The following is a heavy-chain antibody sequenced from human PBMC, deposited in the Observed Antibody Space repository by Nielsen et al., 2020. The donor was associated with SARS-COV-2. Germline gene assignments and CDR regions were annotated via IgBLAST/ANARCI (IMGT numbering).Heavy chain of an antibody. Sequence: GGSLRLSCAASGFTFSSYSMNWVRQAPGKGLEWVSSISSRRSYIYYADSVKGRFTISRDNAKNSLYLQMNSLRAEDTAVYYCARWWQQLTLPGTDAFDIWGQGTMVTVSS. CDR2: ISSRRSYI. J-gene: IGHJ3*02. V-gene: IGHV3-21*01. CDR3: ARWWQQLTLPGTDAFDI. CDR1: GFTFSSYS. D-gene: IGHD6-13*01.